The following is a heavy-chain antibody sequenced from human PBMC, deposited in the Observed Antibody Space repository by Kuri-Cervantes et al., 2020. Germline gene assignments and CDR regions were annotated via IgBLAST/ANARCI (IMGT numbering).Heavy chain of an antibody. Sequence: GGSLRLSCAASGFTFSSYWMSWVRQAPGKGLEWVANIKQDGSEKYYVDSVKGRFTISRDNAKNTLYLQMNTLRLEDTAVYYCARDIIGRRFDPWGQGTLVTVSS. CDR3: ARDIIGRRFDP. CDR2: IKQDGSEK. V-gene: IGHV3-7*01. J-gene: IGHJ5*02. CDR1: GFTFSSYW.